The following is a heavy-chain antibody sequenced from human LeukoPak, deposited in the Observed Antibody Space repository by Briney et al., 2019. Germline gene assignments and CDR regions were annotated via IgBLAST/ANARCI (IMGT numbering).Heavy chain of an antibody. CDR3: AKDRISYTTSPGELSH. CDR1: GFTFSSYA. CDR2: ISGSGGST. J-gene: IGHJ4*02. V-gene: IGHV3-23*01. D-gene: IGHD3-10*01. Sequence: GGSLRLSCAASGFTFSSYAMSWVRQAPGKGLEWVSAISGSGGSTYYADSVKGRFTISRDNSKNTLYLQMNSLRAEDTAVYYCAKDRISYTTSPGELSHWGQGTLVIVSS.